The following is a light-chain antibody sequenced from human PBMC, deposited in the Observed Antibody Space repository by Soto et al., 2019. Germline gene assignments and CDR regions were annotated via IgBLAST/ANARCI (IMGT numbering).Light chain of an antibody. CDR1: QSVSSY. CDR2: DAS. CDR3: QQRGNWPLT. J-gene: IGKJ1*01. V-gene: IGKV3-11*01. Sequence: EIVLTQSPATLSLSPGERATLSCRASQSVSSYFAWYQQKPGQAPRLLIYDASNMATGIPARFTRSGSGTDFALTISSLEPEDFAVYYCQQRGNWPLTFGQGTKVEIK.